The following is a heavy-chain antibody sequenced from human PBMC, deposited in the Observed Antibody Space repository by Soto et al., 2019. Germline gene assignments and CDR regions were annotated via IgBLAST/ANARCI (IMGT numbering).Heavy chain of an antibody. V-gene: IGHV1-8*01. D-gene: IGHD2-15*01. J-gene: IGHJ3*02. CDR1: GYTFTSYD. Sequence: QVQLVQSGAEVKKPGASVKVYCKASGYTFTSYDIHWVRQATGQGLEWMGWMNPNSGNTGYAQKFQGIVTMTINTSISTAYVELSSLRSEDTAVYYCARGCGSCYYVAFDICGLWTMFSVSS. CDR3: ARGCGSCYYVAFDI. CDR2: MNPNSGNT.